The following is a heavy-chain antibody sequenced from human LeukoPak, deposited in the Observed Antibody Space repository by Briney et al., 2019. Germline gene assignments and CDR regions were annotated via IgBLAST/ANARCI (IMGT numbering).Heavy chain of an antibody. CDR1: GFTFSSYG. V-gene: IGHV3-30*03. CDR2: ISYDGSNK. J-gene: IGHJ4*02. Sequence: GGSLRLSCAASGFTFSSYGMHWVRQAPGKGLEWVAVISYDGSNKYYADSVKGRFTISRDNSKNTLYLQMNSLRAEDTAVYYCTIFTVAQVYWGQGTLVTVSS. CDR3: TIFTVAQVY. D-gene: IGHD6-19*01.